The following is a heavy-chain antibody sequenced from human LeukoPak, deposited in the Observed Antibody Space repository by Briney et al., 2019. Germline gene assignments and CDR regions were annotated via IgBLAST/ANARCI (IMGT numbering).Heavy chain of an antibody. CDR2: IYYSGST. V-gene: IGHV4-59*01. D-gene: IGHD1-26*01. Sequence: SETLSLTCTVSGGSISSYYWSWIRQPPGKGLEWIGYIYYSGSTNYNPSLKSRVTISVDTSKNQFSLKLSSVTAADTAVYYCARARGYSGSYLNWFDPWGQGTLVTVSS. CDR1: GGSISSYY. CDR3: ARARGYSGSYLNWFDP. J-gene: IGHJ5*02.